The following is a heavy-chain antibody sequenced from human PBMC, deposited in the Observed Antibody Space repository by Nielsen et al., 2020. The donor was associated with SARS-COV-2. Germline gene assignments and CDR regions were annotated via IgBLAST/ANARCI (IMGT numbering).Heavy chain of an antibody. D-gene: IGHD4-17*01. V-gene: IGHV3-9*01. CDR1: GFTFDDYA. Sequence: LKISCAASGFTFDDYAMHWVRQAPGKGLEWVSGISWNSGSIGYADSVKGRFTISRDNAKNSLYLQMNSLRAEDTALYYCAKAGFHDYGDYNGMDVWGQGTTVTVSS. CDR2: ISWNSGSI. CDR3: AKAGFHDYGDYNGMDV. J-gene: IGHJ6*02.